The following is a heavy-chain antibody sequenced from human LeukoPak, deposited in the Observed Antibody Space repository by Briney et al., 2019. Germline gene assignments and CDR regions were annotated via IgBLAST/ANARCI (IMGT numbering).Heavy chain of an antibody. CDR2: IYYNGNT. CDR3: ARASLNDYDFWSGYSPNWFDP. V-gene: IGHV4-61*01. CDR1: GGSVSSGSYY. Sequence: SETLSLTCTVSGGSVSSGSYYWSWIRQPPGKGLECIGYIYYNGNTNYNPSLKSRVAISLDTSKNRFSLKLSSVTAADTAVYYCARASLNDYDFWSGYSPNWFDPWGQGTLVTVSS. J-gene: IGHJ5*02. D-gene: IGHD3-3*01.